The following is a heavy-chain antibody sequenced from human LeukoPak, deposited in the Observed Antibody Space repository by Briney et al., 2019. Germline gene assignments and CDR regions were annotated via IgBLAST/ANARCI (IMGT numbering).Heavy chain of an antibody. D-gene: IGHD5-24*01. J-gene: IGHJ4*02. V-gene: IGHV3-7*01. CDR3: ARETPRRGETRDGYR. CDR1: GFTFKKYW. Sequence: GGSLRLSCAASGFTFKKYWMDWVRQVPGKGLECLANIKEDGSETYYADSVKGRFTISRDNPKNLLFLQINSLRVEDTAVYYCARETPRRGETRDGYRWGQGTLVTVSS. CDR2: IKEDGSET.